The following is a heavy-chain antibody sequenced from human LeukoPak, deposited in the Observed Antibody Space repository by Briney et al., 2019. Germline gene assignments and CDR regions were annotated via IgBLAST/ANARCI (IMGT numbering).Heavy chain of an antibody. CDR3: AKSYNYRDAFDI. V-gene: IGHV4-31*03. J-gene: IGHJ3*02. CDR2: IYYSGST. Sequence: SQTLSITCTVSGGSISSGGYYWSWIRQHPGKGLEWIGYIYYSGSTYYNPSLKSRVTISVDTSKNQFSLKLSSVTAADTAVYYCAKSYNYRDAFDIWGQGTMVTVSS. D-gene: IGHD3-22*01. CDR1: GGSISSGGYY.